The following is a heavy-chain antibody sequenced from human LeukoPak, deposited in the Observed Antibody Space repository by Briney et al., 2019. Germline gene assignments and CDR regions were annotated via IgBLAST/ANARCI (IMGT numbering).Heavy chain of an antibody. CDR1: GFTFSSYW. CDR2: IKQDGSEK. J-gene: IGHJ3*02. D-gene: IGHD1-1*01. Sequence: PGGSLRLSCAASGFTFSSYWMSWVRQAPGKGLEWVANIKQDGSEKYYVDSVKGRFTISRDNAKNSLYLQMNSLRAEDMAVYYCARDRYRLVPYDAFDIWGQGTMVTVSS. V-gene: IGHV3-7*01. CDR3: ARDRYRLVPYDAFDI.